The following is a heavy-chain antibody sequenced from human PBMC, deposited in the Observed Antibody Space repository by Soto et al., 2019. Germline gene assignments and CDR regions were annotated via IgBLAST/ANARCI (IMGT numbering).Heavy chain of an antibody. J-gene: IGHJ4*02. Sequence: LRLSCAASGFTFSSYAMHWVRQAPGKGLEYVSAISSNGGSTYYANSVKGRFTISRDNSKNTLYLQMGSLRAEDMAVYYCAREGGGYYFDYWGQGTWSPSPQ. D-gene: IGHD3-16*01. CDR1: GFTFSSYA. CDR2: ISSNGGST. V-gene: IGHV3-64*01. CDR3: AREGGGYYFDY.